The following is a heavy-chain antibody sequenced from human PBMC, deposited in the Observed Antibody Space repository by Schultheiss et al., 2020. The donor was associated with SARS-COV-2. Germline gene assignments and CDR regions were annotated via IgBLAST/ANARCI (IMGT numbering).Heavy chain of an antibody. CDR2: IWYDGSNK. CDR1: GFTFSSYG. CDR3: AKKGMGGSYYGNYFDY. V-gene: IGHV3-30*02. J-gene: IGHJ4*02. D-gene: IGHD1-26*01. Sequence: GESLKISCAASGFTFSSYGMHWVRQAPGKGLEWVAVIWYDGSNKYYADSVKGRFTISRDNSKNTLYLQMNSLRAEDTALYYFAKKGMGGSYYGNYFDYWGQGTLVTVSS.